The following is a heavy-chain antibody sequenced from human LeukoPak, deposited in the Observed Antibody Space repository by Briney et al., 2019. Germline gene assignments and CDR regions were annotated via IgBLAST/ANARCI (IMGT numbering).Heavy chain of an antibody. Sequence: GGSLRLSCAASGFTVSSYYMHWVRQAPGKELEWVSVIYTGGGRYYADSVRGRFTISRDTSKNMVFLQMNSLRVEDTAVYYCARGIDYWGRGTLVTVSS. CDR1: GFTVSSYY. CDR2: IYTGGGR. V-gene: IGHV3-53*01. J-gene: IGHJ4*02. CDR3: ARGIDY.